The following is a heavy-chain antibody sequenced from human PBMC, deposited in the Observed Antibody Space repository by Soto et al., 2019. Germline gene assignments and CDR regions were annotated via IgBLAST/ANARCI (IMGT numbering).Heavy chain of an antibody. Sequence: TSETLSLTCTVSGGSISSYYWSWIRQPPGKGLERIRYIYYSGSTNYNPSHKSRDTISVDTSKKQFSLKLNPMTDADTAEYYCESHNYVSMSTYFDYWGQGTLVTVS. V-gene: IGHV4-59*08. CDR2: IYYSGST. CDR1: GGSISSYY. D-gene: IGHD3-16*01. CDR3: ESHNYVSMSTYFDY. J-gene: IGHJ4*02.